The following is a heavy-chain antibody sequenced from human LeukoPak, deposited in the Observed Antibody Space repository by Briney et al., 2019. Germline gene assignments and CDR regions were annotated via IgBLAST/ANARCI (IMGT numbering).Heavy chain of an antibody. CDR3: ARSYPSCYSDFWSGYHAIYYYYRMYV. Sequence: GGSLRLSCAASGFTFSSYSMNWVRRAPGKGREWVSSIRRSGSYIYYADSVKARFTISRDNATHSLYQQMNLLRAEDKAVYYCARSYPSCYSDFWSGYHAIYYYYRMYVWGQGNTVTVSS. CDR1: GFTFSSYS. V-gene: IGHV3-21*01. J-gene: IGHJ6*02. D-gene: IGHD3-3*01. CDR2: IRRSGSYI.